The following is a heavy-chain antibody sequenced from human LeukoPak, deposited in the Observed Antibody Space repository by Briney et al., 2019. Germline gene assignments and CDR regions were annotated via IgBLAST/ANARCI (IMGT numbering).Heavy chain of an antibody. D-gene: IGHD3-22*01. V-gene: IGHV1-18*01. J-gene: IGHJ3*02. CDR2: ISAYNGNT. CDR3: AREGDYYDSSLPGAFDI. CDR1: GYTFTSYG. Sequence: GASVKVSCKASGYTFTSYGISWVRQAPGQGLEWMGWISAYNGNTNYAQKLQGRVTMTTDTSTSTAYMELSSLRSEDTAVYYCAREGDYYDSSLPGAFDIWGQGTMVTVSS.